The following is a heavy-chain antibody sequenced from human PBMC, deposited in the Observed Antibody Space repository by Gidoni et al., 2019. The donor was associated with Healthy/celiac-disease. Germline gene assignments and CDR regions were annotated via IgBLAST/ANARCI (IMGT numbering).Heavy chain of an antibody. Sequence: EVQLLESGGGLVQPGGSLRLSCAASGFTFSSYAMSWVRQAPGKGLEWVSAISGSGGSTYYADSVKGRFTISRDNSKNTLYLQMNSLRAEDTAVYYCAKDGEVVVITRTVELLAAFDIWGQGTMVTVSS. D-gene: IGHD3-22*01. V-gene: IGHV3-23*01. CDR1: GFTFSSYA. CDR2: ISGSGGST. CDR3: AKDGEVVVITRTVELLAAFDI. J-gene: IGHJ3*02.